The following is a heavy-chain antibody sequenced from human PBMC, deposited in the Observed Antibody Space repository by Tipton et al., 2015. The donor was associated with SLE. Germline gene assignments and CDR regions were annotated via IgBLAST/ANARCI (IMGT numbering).Heavy chain of an antibody. CDR2: IYTSGST. CDR3: ASLGMDLYFDL. V-gene: IGHV4-4*07. Sequence: GLVKPSETLSLTCGVSGFSISSGYYWGWIRQPAGKGLEWIGRIYTSGSTNYNPSLKSRVTMSVDTSKNQFSLKLSSVTAADTALYYCASLGMDLYFDLWGRGTLVTVSS. J-gene: IGHJ2*01. D-gene: IGHD7-27*01. CDR1: GFSISSGYY.